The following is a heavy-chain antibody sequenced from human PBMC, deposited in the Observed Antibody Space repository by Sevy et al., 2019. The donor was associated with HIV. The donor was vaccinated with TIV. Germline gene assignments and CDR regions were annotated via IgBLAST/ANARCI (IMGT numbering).Heavy chain of an antibody. J-gene: IGHJ4*02. CDR1: GDSFSSYF. Sequence: SETLSRTCTVSGDSFSSYFWAWIRQPAGKGLEWIGRINTSGSTNYNPSLKSRVTMSVDTSKSQFSLKVTSLTAADTATYFCARSNWVTATNGFSKSYYFDYWGQGSLVTVSS. CDR3: ARSNWVTATNGFSKSYYFDY. D-gene: IGHD7-27*01. CDR2: INTSGST. V-gene: IGHV4-4*07.